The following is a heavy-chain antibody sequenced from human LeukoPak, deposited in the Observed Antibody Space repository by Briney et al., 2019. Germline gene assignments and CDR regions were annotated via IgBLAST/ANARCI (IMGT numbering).Heavy chain of an antibody. Sequence: SVKVSCKTSGGTFSNYAISWVRQAPGQGLEWMGRIIPIFGTANYAQKFQGRVTIIAEQSSSTAYMELSSLRSEDTAMYYCARDKGRYFGSKTYYNDFFDYWGQGTLVTVSS. V-gene: IGHV1-69*15. CDR1: GGTFSNYA. CDR3: ARDKGRYFGSKTYYNDFFDY. CDR2: IIPIFGTA. J-gene: IGHJ4*02. D-gene: IGHD3-10*01.